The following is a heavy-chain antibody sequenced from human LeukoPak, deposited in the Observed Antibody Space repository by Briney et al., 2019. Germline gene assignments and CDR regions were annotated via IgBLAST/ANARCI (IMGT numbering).Heavy chain of an antibody. D-gene: IGHD3-22*01. Sequence: PGGSLRLSCAASGYTFTDYEINWVRQAPGQGLEWLSYISSSGNTIYYTDSVKGRFTISRDNAKSSLYLLMNSLRAEDTAVYYCARDNYDSSTPYYFDYWGQGTLVTGSS. CDR2: ISSSGNTI. J-gene: IGHJ4*02. CDR1: GYTFTDYE. V-gene: IGHV3-48*03. CDR3: ARDNYDSSTPYYFDY.